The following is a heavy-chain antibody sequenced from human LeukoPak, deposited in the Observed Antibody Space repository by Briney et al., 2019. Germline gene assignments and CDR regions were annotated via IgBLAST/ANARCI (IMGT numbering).Heavy chain of an antibody. J-gene: IGHJ6*02. Sequence: GGSLRLSCAASGFTFRSYWMHWVRQAPGKGLEWVSRVIRDGSFTNYADSVKGRFTISRDNAKNTLYLQMSSLRAEDTAVYYCARARYYDSTGRYYYYGMDVWGQGTTVTVSS. D-gene: IGHD3-22*01. CDR3: ARARYYDSTGRYYYYGMDV. CDR1: GFTFRSYW. CDR2: VIRDGSFT. V-gene: IGHV3-74*01.